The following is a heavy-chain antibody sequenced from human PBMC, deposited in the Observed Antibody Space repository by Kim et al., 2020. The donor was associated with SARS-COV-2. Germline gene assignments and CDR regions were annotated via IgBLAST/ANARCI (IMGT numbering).Heavy chain of an antibody. CDR3: ARHGGYCTGDSGGTCYFPL. CDR2: ITSNGGGT. J-gene: IGHJ4*02. Sequence: GGSLRLSCAASGFTFSGSAMTWVRRAPGKGLEWVSMITSNGGGTYYTDSVKGRFTISRDNSKNTLFLQMNSLRTEDTAFYYCARHGGYCTGDSGGTCYFPLWGQGTLVTVSS. CDR1: GFTFSGSA. D-gene: IGHD2-8*02. V-gene: IGHV3-23*01.